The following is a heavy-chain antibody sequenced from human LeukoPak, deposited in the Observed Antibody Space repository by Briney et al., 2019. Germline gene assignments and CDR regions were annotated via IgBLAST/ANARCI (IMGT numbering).Heavy chain of an antibody. CDR1: GYTFTSYG. CDR3: ARDRIAAAGPYYYYYGMDV. J-gene: IGHJ6*02. D-gene: IGHD6-13*01. V-gene: IGHV1-18*01. CDR2: ISAYNGNT. Sequence: ASVTVSCKASGYTFTSYGISWVRQAPGQGLEWMGWISAYNGNTNYAQKLQGRVTMTTDTSTSTAYMELRSLRSDDTAVYYCARDRIAAAGPYYYYYGMDVWGQGTTVTVSS.